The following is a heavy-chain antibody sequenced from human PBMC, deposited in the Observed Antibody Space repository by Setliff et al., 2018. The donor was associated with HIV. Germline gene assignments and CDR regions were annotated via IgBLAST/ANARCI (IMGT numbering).Heavy chain of an antibody. CDR1: GGSVIKDNFY. D-gene: IGHD5-12*01. V-gene: IGHV4-39*01. CDR2: LYDTGRT. Sequence: SETLSLTCSVSGGSVIKDNFYWGWIRQAPAKGLEWIATLYDTGRTYYSPPLKSRVSIFVDTTKNEFSLNLRSVTAADTAVYFCVNSGYDGDYYYYYMDVWGKGTTVTVS. J-gene: IGHJ6*03. CDR3: VNSGYDGDYYYYYMDV.